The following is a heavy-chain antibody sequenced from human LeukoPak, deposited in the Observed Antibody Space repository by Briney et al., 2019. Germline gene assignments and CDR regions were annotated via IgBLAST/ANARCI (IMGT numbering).Heavy chain of an antibody. CDR3: ARDHSMAV. J-gene: IGHJ6*03. CDR1: GYSFSNYW. Sequence: GESLKISGQGSGYSFSNYWIGWVRQMPGKGLEWMGIIYPADSDTRYSPSFPAQATISAHKSTSTAYLQSSSLTASDTAMYYFARDHSMAVSAKATTVTASS. V-gene: IGHV5-51*01. CDR2: IYPADSDT.